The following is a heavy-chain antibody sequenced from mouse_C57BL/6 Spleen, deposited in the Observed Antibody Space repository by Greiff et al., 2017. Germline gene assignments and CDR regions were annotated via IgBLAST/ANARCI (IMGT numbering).Heavy chain of an antibody. V-gene: IGHV2-2*01. Sequence: QVQLQQSGPGLVQPSQSLSITCTVSGFSLTSYGVHWVRQSPGKGLEWLGVIWRGGSTDYNAAFISRLSISKDNSKSQVFFKMNSLQADDTAIYYCARPLTGTDYAMDYWGQGTSVTVSS. J-gene: IGHJ4*01. CDR1: GFSLTSYG. CDR3: ARPLTGTDYAMDY. CDR2: IWRGGST. D-gene: IGHD4-1*01.